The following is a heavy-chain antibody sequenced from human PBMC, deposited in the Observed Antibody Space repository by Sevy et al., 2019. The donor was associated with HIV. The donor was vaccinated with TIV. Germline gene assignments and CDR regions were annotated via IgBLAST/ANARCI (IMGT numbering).Heavy chain of an antibody. Sequence: ASVKVSCKGSGGTFSSYAISWVRQAPGQGLEWMGGIIPIFGTANYAQKFQGRVTITADKSTSTAYMELSSLRSEDTAVYYCARVDVVVVAATPTVGAFDIWGQGTMVTVSS. V-gene: IGHV1-69*06. D-gene: IGHD2-15*01. CDR3: ARVDVVVVAATPTVGAFDI. CDR2: IIPIFGTA. CDR1: GGTFSSYA. J-gene: IGHJ3*02.